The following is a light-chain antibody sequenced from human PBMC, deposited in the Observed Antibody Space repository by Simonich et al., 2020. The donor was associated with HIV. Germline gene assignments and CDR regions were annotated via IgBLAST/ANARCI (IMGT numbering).Light chain of an antibody. CDR1: QSLVHSEGNTN. CDR3: MQGTHWPIT. V-gene: IGKV2-30*02. J-gene: IGKJ5*01. Sequence: DVVMNQSPLSLPVTLGQPASIHCRSSQSLVHSEGNTNLKWFQQRPGQSPRRLICKGSNRDSGVPARFSGSGSGTDFTLKISRVEAEDVGVYYCMQGTHWPITFGQGTRLEIK. CDR2: KGS.